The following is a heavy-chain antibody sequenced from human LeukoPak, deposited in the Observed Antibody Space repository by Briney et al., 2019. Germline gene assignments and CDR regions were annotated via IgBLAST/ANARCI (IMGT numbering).Heavy chain of an antibody. J-gene: IGHJ4*02. V-gene: IGHV4-31*03. Sequence: SETLSLTCTVSGGSISSGGYYWRWIRQHPGKGLEWIGYIYYSGSTYYNPSLKSRVTISVDTSKNQFSLKLSSVTAADTDVYYCAVGAYQLLSYYFDYWGKGTLVTVSS. CDR3: AVGAYQLLSYYFDY. CDR2: IYYSGST. CDR1: GGSISSGGYY. D-gene: IGHD2-2*01.